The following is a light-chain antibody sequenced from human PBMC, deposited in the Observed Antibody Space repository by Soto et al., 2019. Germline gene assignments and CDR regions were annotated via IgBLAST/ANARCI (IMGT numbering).Light chain of an antibody. Sequence: EIVATQSPATLSLSPRERATLSCRASQSVSSYLAWYQQKPGQAPRLLIFGASSRATGIPDRFSGSGSGTDFTLTISRLEPEDFAVYYCQQYGSSPRTFGQGAKVDIK. V-gene: IGKV3-20*01. CDR2: GAS. CDR3: QQYGSSPRT. J-gene: IGKJ1*01. CDR1: QSVSSY.